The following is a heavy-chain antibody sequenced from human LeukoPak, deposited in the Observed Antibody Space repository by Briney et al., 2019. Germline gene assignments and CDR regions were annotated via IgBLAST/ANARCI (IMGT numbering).Heavy chain of an antibody. Sequence: ASVKVSCKASGYTFTSYGISWVRQAPRQGLEWMGWVSAYNGNTNYAQKLQGRVTMTTDTSTSTDYMELRSLRSDGTAVYYCARERQLDRLEDYWGQGTLVTVSS. CDR3: ARERQLDRLEDY. CDR1: GYTFTSYG. V-gene: IGHV1-18*01. D-gene: IGHD1-1*01. CDR2: VSAYNGNT. J-gene: IGHJ4*02.